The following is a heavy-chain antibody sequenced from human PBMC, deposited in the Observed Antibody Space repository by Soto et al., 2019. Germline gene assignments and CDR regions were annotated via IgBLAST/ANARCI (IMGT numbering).Heavy chain of an antibody. CDR2: IYSGGST. V-gene: IGHV3-66*01. J-gene: IGHJ4*02. CDR3: AMGLGYCSGGSCYDIDY. CDR1: GFTVSSNY. D-gene: IGHD2-15*01. Sequence: GGSLRLSCAASGFTVSSNYMSWVRQAPGKGLEWVSVIYSGGSTYYADSVKGRFTISRDNSKNTLYLQMNSLRAEDTAVYYCAMGLGYCSGGSCYDIDYWGQGTLVTVSS.